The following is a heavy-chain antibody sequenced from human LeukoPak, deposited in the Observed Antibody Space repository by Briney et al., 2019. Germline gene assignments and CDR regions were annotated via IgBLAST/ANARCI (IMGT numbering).Heavy chain of an antibody. CDR1: GFTFSRNA. Sequence: PGGSLRLSCAASGFTFSRNAMSWVRQAPGKGLEWVANIKQDGSEKYYVDSVKGRFTISRDNAKNSLYLQMNSLRAEDTAVYYCARGDYYDSSGYYGLGDYWGQGTLVTVSS. CDR2: IKQDGSEK. CDR3: ARGDYYDSSGYYGLGDY. D-gene: IGHD3-22*01. V-gene: IGHV3-7*01. J-gene: IGHJ4*02.